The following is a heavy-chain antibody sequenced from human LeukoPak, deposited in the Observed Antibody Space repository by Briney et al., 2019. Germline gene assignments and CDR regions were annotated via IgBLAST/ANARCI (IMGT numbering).Heavy chain of an antibody. D-gene: IGHD2-15*01. CDR1: GFTFSSYS. V-gene: IGHV3-21*01. CDR2: ISSSSSYI. CDR3: ARLALSYCSGGSCYSYGMDV. J-gene: IGHJ6*02. Sequence: GGSLRLSCAASGFTFSSYSMNWVRQAPGEGLEWVSSISSSSSYIYYADSVKGRFTISRDNAKNSLYLQMNSLRAEDTAVYYCARLALSYCSGGSCYSYGMDVWGQGTTVTVSS.